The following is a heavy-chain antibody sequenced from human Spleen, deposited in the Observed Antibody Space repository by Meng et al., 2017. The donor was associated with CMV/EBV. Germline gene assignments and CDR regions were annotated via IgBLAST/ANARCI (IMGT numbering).Heavy chain of an antibody. Sequence: GESLKISCAASGFTFSSYAMSWVRQAPGKGLEWVSAISGSGGSTYYADSLEGRFTISRDNNENTVFLQMNSPRVEDMAVYYCAGGSRAPYYFDSWGQGTLVTVSS. V-gene: IGHV3-23*01. CDR3: AGGSRAPYYFDS. CDR2: ISGSGGST. D-gene: IGHD3-16*01. CDR1: GFTFSSYA. J-gene: IGHJ4*02.